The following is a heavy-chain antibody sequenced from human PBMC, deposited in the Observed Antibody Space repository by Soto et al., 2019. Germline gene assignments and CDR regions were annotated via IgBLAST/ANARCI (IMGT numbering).Heavy chain of an antibody. J-gene: IGHJ5*02. D-gene: IGHD6-25*01. CDR1: GGSITSSSHF. CDR2: IYFTGNT. CDR3: AGQTFTIAAASYGRSNWFDP. Sequence: SETLSLTCTASGGSITSSSHFWGWVRQPPGKGLEWIGTIYFTGNTYYTPSLKSRLTMSIDTSKNEFSLRLNSVTAADTAVYYCAGQTFTIAAASYGRSNWFDPWGPGTLVTV. V-gene: IGHV4-39*01.